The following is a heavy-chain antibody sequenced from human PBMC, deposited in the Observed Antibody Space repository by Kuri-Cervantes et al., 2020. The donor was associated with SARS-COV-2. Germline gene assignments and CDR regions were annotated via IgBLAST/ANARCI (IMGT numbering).Heavy chain of an antibody. D-gene: IGHD3-3*01. CDR3: VGIWSNYRFDY. Sequence: LETLSLTCTVSGGSISSSTYYWGWIRQPPGKGLEWIGTIYYSGSTDYNPSLKSRVTISVDTSKNQFSLKLTSVTAADTAVYFCVGIWSNYRFDYWGQGTLVTVSS. CDR1: GGSISSSTYY. V-gene: IGHV4-39*01. J-gene: IGHJ4*02. CDR2: IYYSGST.